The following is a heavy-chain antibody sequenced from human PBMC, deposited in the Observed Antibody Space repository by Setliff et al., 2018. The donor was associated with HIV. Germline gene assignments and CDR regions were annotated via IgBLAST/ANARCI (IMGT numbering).Heavy chain of an antibody. CDR2: IYTSGST. CDR1: GGSISSYF. CDR3: ATGDYYYYMDV. V-gene: IGHV4-4*07. Sequence: SETLSLTCTVSGGSISSYFWSWIRQPAGKGLEWIGRIYTSGSTNYNPSLKSRVTISVDTSKNQFSLKLSSVTAADTAVYYCATGDYYYYMDVWGKGTTVTVSS. J-gene: IGHJ6*03.